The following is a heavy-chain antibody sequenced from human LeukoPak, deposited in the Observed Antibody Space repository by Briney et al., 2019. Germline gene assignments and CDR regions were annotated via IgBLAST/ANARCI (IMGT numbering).Heavy chain of an antibody. Sequence: SVKVSCKASGGTFGSYVISWVRQAPGQGLEWMGGIIPIFGTAHYAQKFQGRLTITADESTSTVYMEMSSLRSEDTAVYYCARSIVVVPAARYWDWFDPWGQGTLVTVSS. CDR3: ARSIVVVPAARYWDWFDP. V-gene: IGHV1-69*13. CDR1: GGTFGSYV. J-gene: IGHJ5*02. CDR2: IIPIFGTA. D-gene: IGHD2-2*01.